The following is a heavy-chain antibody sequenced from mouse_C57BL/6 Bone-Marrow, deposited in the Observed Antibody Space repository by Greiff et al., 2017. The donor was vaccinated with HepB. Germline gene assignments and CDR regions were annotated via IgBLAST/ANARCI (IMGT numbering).Heavy chain of an antibody. D-gene: IGHD1-1*01. CDR1: GYTFTSYW. Sequence: QVQLKQPGAELVMPGASVKLSCKASGYTFTSYWMHWVKQRPGQGLEWIGEIDPSDSYTNYNQKFKGKSTLTVDKSSSTAYMQLSSLTSEDSAVYYCARKVTTVASMDYWGQGTSVTVSS. J-gene: IGHJ4*01. V-gene: IGHV1-69*01. CDR2: IDPSDSYT. CDR3: ARKVTTVASMDY.